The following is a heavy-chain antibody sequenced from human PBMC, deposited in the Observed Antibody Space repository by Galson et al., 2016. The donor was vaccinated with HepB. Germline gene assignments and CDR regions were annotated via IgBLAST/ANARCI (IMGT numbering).Heavy chain of an antibody. Sequence: SLRLSCAASGFNFISYGMHWVRQAPGKGLEWVAVTWFDGHYKDYAESVKGRITVSRDNTKNTLSLQLDSLSTEDTAVYHCARSREYFGSGSYLGYWGQGTLVIVSS. D-gene: IGHD3-10*01. CDR2: TWFDGHYK. J-gene: IGHJ4*02. CDR1: GFNFISYG. V-gene: IGHV3-33*01. CDR3: ARSREYFGSGSYLGY.